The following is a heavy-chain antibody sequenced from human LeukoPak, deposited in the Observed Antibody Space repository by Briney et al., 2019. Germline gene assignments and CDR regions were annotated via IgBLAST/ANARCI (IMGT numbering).Heavy chain of an antibody. D-gene: IGHD6-13*01. CDR1: GFTVSSNY. CDR2: ISYDGSNK. J-gene: IGHJ4*02. Sequence: GGSLRLSCAASGFTVSSNYMNWVRQAPGKGLEWVAVISYDGSNKYDADSVKGRFTISRDNSKNTLYLQMNSLRAEDTAVYYCAKASGIAAAGTERYFDYWGQGTLVTVSS. CDR3: AKASGIAAAGTERYFDY. V-gene: IGHV3-30*18.